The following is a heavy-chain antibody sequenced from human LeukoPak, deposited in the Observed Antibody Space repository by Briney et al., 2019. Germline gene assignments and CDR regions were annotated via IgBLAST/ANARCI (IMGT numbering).Heavy chain of an antibody. CDR2: ISYDGSNK. D-gene: IGHD3-10*01. CDR3: ATTYYFGSGSYSNAYYFDY. V-gene: IGHV3-30*03. J-gene: IGHJ4*02. CDR1: GFTFSSYG. Sequence: GGSLRLSCAASGFTFSSYGMHWVRQAPGKGLEWVAVISYDGSNKYYADSVKGRFTISRDNSKNTLYLQMNSLRAEDTAVYYCATTYYFGSGSYSNAYYFDYWGQGTLVTVSS.